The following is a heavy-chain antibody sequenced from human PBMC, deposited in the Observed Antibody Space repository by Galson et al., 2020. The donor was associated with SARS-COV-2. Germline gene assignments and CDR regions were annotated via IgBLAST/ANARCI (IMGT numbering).Heavy chain of an antibody. CDR3: SRRPMHYGSGDDSFFMDV. Sequence: SGPTLVKPTQTLTLTCTFSGFSLAPSGMCVPWIRQAPGKALEWLAVIDWEDNDIYNQSLKTRLTISRDTSKNQVVLTMTNMEPADTGTYYCSRRPMHYGSGDDSFFMDVWGQGTAVSVSS. CDR1: GFSLAPSGMC. D-gene: IGHD3-10*01. V-gene: IGHV2-70*12. CDR2: IDWEDND. J-gene: IGHJ6*02.